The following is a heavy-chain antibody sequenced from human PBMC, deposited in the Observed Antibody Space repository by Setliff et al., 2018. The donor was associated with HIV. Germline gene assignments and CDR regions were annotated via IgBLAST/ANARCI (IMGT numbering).Heavy chain of an antibody. J-gene: IGHJ1*01. CDR1: DYYITSCYY. V-gene: IGHV4-38-2*01. D-gene: IGHD2-21*02. Sequence: SETLSLTCGLSDYYITSCYYWGWIRQPPGKGLGWIGSIYRSGSTYDNPSLKSRVTISLDTSKNQFSLILTSVTAADTAVYYCATQGLTVPIPGGYFQHWGPGILVTVSS. CDR3: ATQGLTVPIPGGYFQH. CDR2: IYRSGST.